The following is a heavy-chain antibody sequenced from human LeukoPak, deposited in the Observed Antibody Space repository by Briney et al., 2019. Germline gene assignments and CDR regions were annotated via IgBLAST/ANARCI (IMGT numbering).Heavy chain of an antibody. J-gene: IGHJ4*02. V-gene: IGHV2-5*02. CDR3: THRRYPYGQPNY. Sequence: ESGPTLVKPTQTLTLTCTFSGFSLSTSGVGVGWIRQPPGKALEWLALIYRDDDKRYSPSLKRRLTITKDTSKNQVVLTMTNMDPVDTATYYCTHRRYPYGQPNYWGQGTLVTVSS. CDR2: IYRDDDK. CDR1: GFSLSTSGVG. D-gene: IGHD3-10*01.